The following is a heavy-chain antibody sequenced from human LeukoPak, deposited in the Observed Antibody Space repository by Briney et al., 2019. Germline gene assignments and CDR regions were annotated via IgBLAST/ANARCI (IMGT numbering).Heavy chain of an antibody. CDR2: INHSGST. CDR3: ARGRYLGYVIDY. D-gene: IGHD5-12*01. CDR1: GGSFSGYY. Sequence: SETLSLTCAVYGGSFSGYYWSWIRQPPGKGLEWIGEINHSGSTNYNPSLKSRVTISVDTSKNQFSLKLSSVAAADTAVYYCARGRYLGYVIDYWGQGTLVTVSS. V-gene: IGHV4-34*01. J-gene: IGHJ4*02.